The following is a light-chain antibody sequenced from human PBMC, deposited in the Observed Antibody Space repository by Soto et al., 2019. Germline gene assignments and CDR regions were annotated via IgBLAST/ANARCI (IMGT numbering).Light chain of an antibody. CDR3: QQYNNWPPVT. CDR1: QSVSSSY. Sequence: EMVLVEAPGTMKLSPGERATLSCRASQSVSSSYLAWYQQKPGQAPRLLIYGASTRATGIPARFSGSGSGIEFTLTISSLQSEDFAVYYCQQYNNWPPVTFGQGTKVDIK. V-gene: IGKV3-15*01. CDR2: GAS. J-gene: IGKJ1*01.